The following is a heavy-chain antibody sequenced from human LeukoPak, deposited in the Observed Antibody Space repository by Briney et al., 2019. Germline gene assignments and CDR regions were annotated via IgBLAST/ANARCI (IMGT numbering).Heavy chain of an antibody. CDR2: IYYSGST. CDR1: GGSISSYY. Sequence: PSETLSLTCTVSGGSISSYYWSWIRQPPGKGLEWIGYIYYSGSTNYNPSLKSRVTISVDTSKNQFSLKLSSVTAEDTAVYYCARDGANYYDSSGYYYWGQGTLVTVSS. J-gene: IGHJ4*02. V-gene: IGHV4-59*01. CDR3: ARDGANYYDSSGYYY. D-gene: IGHD3-22*01.